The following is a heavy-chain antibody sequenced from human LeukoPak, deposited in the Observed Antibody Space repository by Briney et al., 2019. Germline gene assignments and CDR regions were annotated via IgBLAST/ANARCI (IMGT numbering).Heavy chain of an antibody. V-gene: IGHV3-30*03. Sequence: PGGSLRLSCAASGFTFSTYGMHWVRQAPGKGLEWVAVISYDGSDKYYADSVKGRFTISRDNSKNTLYLQMSSLRAEDTGVYYCVGTVPSAATQRWDHWGQGTLVTVSS. D-gene: IGHD2-2*01. CDR3: VGTVPSAATQRWDH. CDR2: ISYDGSDK. J-gene: IGHJ4*02. CDR1: GFTFSTYG.